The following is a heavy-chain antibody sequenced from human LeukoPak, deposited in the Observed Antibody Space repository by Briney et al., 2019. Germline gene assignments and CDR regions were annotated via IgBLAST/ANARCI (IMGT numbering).Heavy chain of an antibody. J-gene: IGHJ4*02. V-gene: IGHV4-34*01. D-gene: IGHD6-13*01. CDR1: GGSFSGYY. Sequence: PSETLSLTCAVYGGSFSGYYWSWIRQPPGKGLEWIGEINHSGSTNYNPSLKSRVTISVDTSKNQFSLKLSSVTAADTAVYYCARDRYSSSSLDYWGQGTPVTVSS. CDR3: ARDRYSSSSLDY. CDR2: INHSGST.